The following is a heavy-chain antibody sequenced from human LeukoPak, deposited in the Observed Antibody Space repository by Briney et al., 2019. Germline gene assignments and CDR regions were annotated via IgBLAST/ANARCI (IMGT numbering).Heavy chain of an antibody. D-gene: IGHD6-13*01. J-gene: IGHJ3*02. CDR1: GFTFSSYG. V-gene: IGHV3-33*06. Sequence: PGRSLRLSCAASGFTFSSYGMHWVRQAPGKGLEWVAVIWYDGSNKYYADSVKGRFTISRDNSKSTLYLQMNSLRAEDTAVYYCAKVGPGIAAAGTHFGAFDIWDQGTMVTVSS. CDR2: IWYDGSNK. CDR3: AKVGPGIAAAGTHFGAFDI.